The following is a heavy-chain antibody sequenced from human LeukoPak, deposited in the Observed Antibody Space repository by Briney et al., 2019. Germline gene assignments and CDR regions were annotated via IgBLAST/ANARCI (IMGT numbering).Heavy chain of an antibody. Sequence: GGSLRLSCAASGFTFSSYAMHWVRQAPGKGLKWVAVISYDGSNKYYADSVKGRFTISRDNSKNTLYLQMNSLRAEDTAVYYCARSRDVAARPIDYWGQGTLVTVSS. D-gene: IGHD6-6*01. CDR2: ISYDGSNK. J-gene: IGHJ4*02. CDR3: ARSRDVAARPIDY. CDR1: GFTFSSYA. V-gene: IGHV3-30-3*01.